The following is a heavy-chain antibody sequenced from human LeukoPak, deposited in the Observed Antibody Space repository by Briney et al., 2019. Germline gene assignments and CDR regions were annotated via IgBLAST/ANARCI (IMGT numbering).Heavy chain of an antibody. J-gene: IGHJ4*02. Sequence: SETLSLTCTVSGGSISGSSYYWGWIRQPPGKGLEWIGSIYYSGSTYYNPSLKSRVTISVDTSKNQFSLKLSSVTAADTAVYYCARQEMGYYYGSGSRFDYWGQGTLVTVSS. V-gene: IGHV4-39*01. CDR2: IYYSGST. CDR1: GGSISGSSYY. CDR3: ARQEMGYYYGSGSRFDY. D-gene: IGHD3-10*01.